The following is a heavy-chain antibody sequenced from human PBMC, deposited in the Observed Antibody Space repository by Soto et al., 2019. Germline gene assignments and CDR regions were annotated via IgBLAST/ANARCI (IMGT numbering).Heavy chain of an antibody. D-gene: IGHD3-10*01. V-gene: IGHV4-31*03. J-gene: IGHJ6*02. CDR1: GGSISSGGYY. CDR2: IYYSGST. Sequence: SETLSLTCTVSGGSISSGGYYWNWIRQHPGKGLEWIGYIYYSGSTYYNPSLKSRVTISVDTSKNQFSLKLSSVTAADTAVYYCARESMVRDNYYYYYGMDVWGQGTTVTVSS. CDR3: ARESMVRDNYYYYYGMDV.